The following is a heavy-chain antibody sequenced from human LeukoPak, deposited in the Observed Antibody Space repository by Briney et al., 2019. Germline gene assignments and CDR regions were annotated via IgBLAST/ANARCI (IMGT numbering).Heavy chain of an antibody. V-gene: IGHV3-30-3*01. CDR1: GFTFSSYA. CDR3: ARDGDSSGWYGLDYYYGMDV. Sequence: GGSLRLSCAASGFTFSSYAMHWVRQAPGKGLEWVAVISYDGSNKYYADSVKGRFPISRDNSKNTLYLQKNSLRAEDTAVYYCARDGDSSGWYGLDYYYGMDVWGQGTTVTVSS. CDR2: ISYDGSNK. D-gene: IGHD6-19*01. J-gene: IGHJ6*02.